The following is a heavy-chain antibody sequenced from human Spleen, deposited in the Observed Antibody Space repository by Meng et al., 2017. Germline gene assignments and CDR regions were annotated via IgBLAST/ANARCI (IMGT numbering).Heavy chain of an antibody. CDR1: GFTFSSYE. CDR2: ISSSGSTI. J-gene: IGHJ4*02. Sequence: GGSLRLSCAASGFTFSSYEMNWVRQAPGKGLEWVSYISSSGSTIYYADSVKGRFTISRDNAKNSLYLQMNSLRAEDTAVYYCARDRHTVTDLVGATPPAGDYWGQGTLVTVSS. V-gene: IGHV3-48*03. D-gene: IGHD1-26*01. CDR3: ARDRHTVTDLVGATPPAGDY.